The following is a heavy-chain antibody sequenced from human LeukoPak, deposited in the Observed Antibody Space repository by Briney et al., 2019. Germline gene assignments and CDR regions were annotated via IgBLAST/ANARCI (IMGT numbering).Heavy chain of an antibody. Sequence: ASVKVSCKASGYTFTGYYMHWVRQAPGQGLEWMGWINPNSGGTNYAQKFQGRVTMTRDTSISTAYIELSRLRSDDTAVYYCARGGHSSSWYSRYYFDYWGQGTLVTVSS. CDR1: GYTFTGYY. V-gene: IGHV1-2*02. CDR3: ARGGHSSSWYSRYYFDY. CDR2: INPNSGGT. D-gene: IGHD6-13*01. J-gene: IGHJ4*02.